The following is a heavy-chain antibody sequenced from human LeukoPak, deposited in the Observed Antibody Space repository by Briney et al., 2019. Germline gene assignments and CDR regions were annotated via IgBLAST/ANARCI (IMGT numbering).Heavy chain of an antibody. J-gene: IGHJ4*02. D-gene: IGHD3-3*01. V-gene: IGHV4-34*01. CDR3: ASGEERITIFGVVKTTDY. Sequence: PSETLSLTCAVYGGSFSGYYWSWIRQPPGKGLEWIGEINHSGSTNYNPSLKSRVTISVDTSKNQFSLKLSSVTAADTAVYYCASGEERITIFGVVKTTDYWGQGTLVTVSS. CDR2: INHSGST. CDR1: GGSFSGYY.